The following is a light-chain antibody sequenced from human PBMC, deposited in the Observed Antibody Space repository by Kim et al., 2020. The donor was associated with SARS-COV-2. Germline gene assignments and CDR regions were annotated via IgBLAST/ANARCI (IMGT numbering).Light chain of an antibody. CDR2: TDS. CDR3: QVWDSKSVV. Sequence: SVALGQTATITCGGDNIGYKNVNWYRVRPGQAPVVVIYTDSNRPSGIPERFSGYNSGNTATLTISRAQAGDEADYYCQVWDSKSVVIGGGTQLTVL. J-gene: IGLJ2*01. CDR1: NIGYKN. V-gene: IGLV3-9*01.